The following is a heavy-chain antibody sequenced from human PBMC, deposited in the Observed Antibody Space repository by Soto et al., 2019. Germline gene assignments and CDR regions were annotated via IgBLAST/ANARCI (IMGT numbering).Heavy chain of an antibody. CDR3: AKEGGYCSSTSCYGRVYY. CDR1: GFTFSSYA. D-gene: IGHD2-2*03. CDR2: ISGSGGST. J-gene: IGHJ4*02. V-gene: IGHV3-23*01. Sequence: EVQLLESGGGLVQPGGSLRLSCAASGFTFSSYAMNLVRQDPGKGLEWVSAISGSGGSTYYADSVKGRFTISRDNSKNTLYLKMNSLRAEDTAVYYCAKEGGYCSSTSCYGRVYYWGQGTLVTVSS.